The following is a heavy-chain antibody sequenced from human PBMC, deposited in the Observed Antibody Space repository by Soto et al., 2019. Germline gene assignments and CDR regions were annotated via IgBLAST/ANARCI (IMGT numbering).Heavy chain of an antibody. V-gene: IGHV2-5*02. CDR3: AHSKYSRSSFDY. CDR1: GFSLSTSDVG. J-gene: IGHJ4*02. CDR2: IYWDDDK. D-gene: IGHD6-6*01. Sequence: SGPTLVNPTQTLTLTCTFSGFSLSTSDVGVGWIRQPPGKALEWLAIIYWDDDKRYSPSLKSRLTITKDTSKNQVVLTVTNMDPVDTTTYYCAHSKYSRSSFDYWGQGTLVTVSS.